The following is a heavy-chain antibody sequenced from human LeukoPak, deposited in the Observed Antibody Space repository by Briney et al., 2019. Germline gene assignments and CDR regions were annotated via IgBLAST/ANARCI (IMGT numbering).Heavy chain of an antibody. V-gene: IGHV4-34*01. CDR2: INHSANT. D-gene: IGHD4-17*01. J-gene: IGHJ4*02. CDR1: GGSFSGYY. CDR3: ARDYRDYGDYDYFDY. Sequence: SETLSLTCAVYGGSFSGYYWSWIRQPPGKGLEWIGEINHSANTYYNPSLKSRVTISVDTSKNQFSLKLSSVTAADTAVYFCARDYRDYGDYDYFDYWGQGTLVTVSS.